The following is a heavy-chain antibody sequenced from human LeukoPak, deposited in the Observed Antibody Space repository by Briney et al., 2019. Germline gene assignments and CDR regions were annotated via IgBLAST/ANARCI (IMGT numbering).Heavy chain of an antibody. V-gene: IGHV4-59*08. CDR3: ASFGERGWFDP. J-gene: IGHJ5*02. CDR1: GASIRSHY. CDR2: IFYSGHT. D-gene: IGHD3-10*01. Sequence: SETLSLTCTVSGASIRSHYWNWIRQPPGKGLGWIGYIFYSGHTNYNPSLKSRVTISVDTYKNEFSLKLTSVTATDTAVYYCASFGERGWFDPWGQGTLVSVSS.